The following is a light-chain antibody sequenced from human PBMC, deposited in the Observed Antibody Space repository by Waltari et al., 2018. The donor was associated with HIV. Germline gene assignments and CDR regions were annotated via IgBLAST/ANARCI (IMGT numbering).Light chain of an antibody. CDR2: GNN. V-gene: IGLV1-40*01. Sequence: QSVLTQPPSVFGAPGQRVTISCTGSSSNIGADYDVQWYQQVPGTAPKLLIYGNNNRPSGVPDRISGSKSGTSAALAITGLQAEDEADYYCQSYDSGLSGVVFGGGTRLTVL. J-gene: IGLJ2*01. CDR1: SSNIGADYD. CDR3: QSYDSGLSGVV.